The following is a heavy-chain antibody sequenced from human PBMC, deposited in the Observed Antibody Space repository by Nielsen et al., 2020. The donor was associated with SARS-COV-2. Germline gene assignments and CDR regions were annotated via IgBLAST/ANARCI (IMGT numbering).Heavy chain of an antibody. V-gene: IGHV1-18*01. CDR2: ISAYNGNT. J-gene: IGHJ6*02. CDR1: GYTFTSYG. D-gene: IGHD3-9*01. Sequence: ASVKVSCKASGYTFTSYGISWVRQAPGQGLEWMGWISAYNGNTNYAQKLQGRVTMTTDTSTSTAYMELRSLRSDDTAVYYCARDFYDILTGYYYAYYYYGMDVWGQGTTVTVSS. CDR3: ARDFYDILTGYYYAYYYYGMDV.